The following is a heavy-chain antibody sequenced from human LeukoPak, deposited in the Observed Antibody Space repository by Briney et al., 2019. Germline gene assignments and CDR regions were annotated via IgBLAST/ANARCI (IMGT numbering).Heavy chain of an antibody. CDR2: INPNSGGT. CDR3: ARVTGYYYENTGYYHHAFDI. J-gene: IGHJ3*02. V-gene: IGHV1-2*02. D-gene: IGHD3-22*01. Sequence: ASVKVSCKASGYTFTGYYMHWVRQAPGQGLEWMGWINPNSGGTNYAQKFQGRVTVTRDTSISTAYMELSRLRSDDTAVYYCARVTGYYYENTGYYHHAFDIWGQGTMVTVSS. CDR1: GYTFTGYY.